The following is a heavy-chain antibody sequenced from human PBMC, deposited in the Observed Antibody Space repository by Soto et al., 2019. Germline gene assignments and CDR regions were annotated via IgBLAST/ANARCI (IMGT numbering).Heavy chain of an antibody. Sequence: ASVKVSCKASGYTFTSYYMHWVRQAPGQGLEWMGIINPSGGSTSYAQKFQGRVTMTRDTSMSTVYMELSSLRSEDTAVYYCSVTMVRGVIPHFDYWGQGTLVTVSS. CDR1: GYTFTSYY. V-gene: IGHV1-46*01. J-gene: IGHJ4*02. CDR3: SVTMVRGVIPHFDY. D-gene: IGHD3-10*01. CDR2: INPSGGST.